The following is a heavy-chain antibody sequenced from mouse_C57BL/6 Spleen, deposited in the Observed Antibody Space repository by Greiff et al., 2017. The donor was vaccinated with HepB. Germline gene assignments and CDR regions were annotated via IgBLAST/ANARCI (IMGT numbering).Heavy chain of an antibody. CDR1: GYTFTSYW. CDR2: IDPSDSYT. J-gene: IGHJ1*03. Sequence: QVQLQQPGAELVRPGTSVKLSCKASGYTFTSYWMHWVKQRPGQGLEWIGVIDPSDSYTNYNQKFKGKATLTVDTSSSTAYMQLSSLTSEDSAVYYCARSLPLRFRYFDVWGTGTTVTVSS. D-gene: IGHD1-1*01. V-gene: IGHV1-59*01. CDR3: ARSLPLRFRYFDV.